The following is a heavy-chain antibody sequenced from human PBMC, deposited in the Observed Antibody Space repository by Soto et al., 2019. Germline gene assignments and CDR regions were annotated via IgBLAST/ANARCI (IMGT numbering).Heavy chain of an antibody. Sequence: ASVKVSCKASGYTFTSYYIHWVRQAPGQGLEWMGIINPSGGYTSYAQQFQGRVTMTRDTSTSTVYMDVSSLRSEDTAVYYCARSHGNYGSGSPLDHWGQGTLVTVSS. D-gene: IGHD3-10*01. CDR3: ARSHGNYGSGSPLDH. CDR1: GYTFTSYY. J-gene: IGHJ5*02. CDR2: INPSGGYT. V-gene: IGHV1-46*03.